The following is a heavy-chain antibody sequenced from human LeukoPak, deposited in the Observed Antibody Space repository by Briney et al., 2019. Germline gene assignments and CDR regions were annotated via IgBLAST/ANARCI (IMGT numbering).Heavy chain of an antibody. CDR3: ARSAAGHQYYFDY. Sequence: KPSETLSLTCTISNGSISDDYWSWIRQPPGKGLEWIGYIYYSGSTNYSPSLRSRVTISVDRSKNQVSLILSSLTAADTAIYYCARSAAGHQYYFDYWGRGTLVTVSS. D-gene: IGHD2-2*01. CDR1: NGSISDDY. CDR2: IYYSGST. J-gene: IGHJ4*02. V-gene: IGHV4-59*01.